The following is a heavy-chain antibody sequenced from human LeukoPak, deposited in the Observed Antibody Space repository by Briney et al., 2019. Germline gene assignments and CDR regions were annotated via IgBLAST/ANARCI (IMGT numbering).Heavy chain of an antibody. D-gene: IGHD4-17*01. CDR1: GFTFSSYA. CDR2: ISYDGSNK. J-gene: IGHJ5*02. V-gene: IGHV3-30-3*01. CDR3: ARELHDYGLYNWFDP. Sequence: GSLRLSCAASGFTFSSYAMHWVRQAPGKGLEWVAVISYDGSNKYYADSVKGRFTISRDNSKNTLYLQMNSLRAEDTAVYYCARELHDYGLYNWFDPWGQGTLSPSPQ.